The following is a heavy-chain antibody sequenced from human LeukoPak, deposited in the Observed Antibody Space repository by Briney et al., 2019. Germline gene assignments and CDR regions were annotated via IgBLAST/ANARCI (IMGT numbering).Heavy chain of an antibody. CDR3: AKGGRWDYYDSSD. Sequence: GGSLRLSCAASGLTFSSYAMTWVRQAPGKGLEWVSGISGNGGTTYYADSVKGRFTISRDNSKNTLYLQMNSLRIEDTAVYYCAKGGRWDYYDSSDWGQGTMVTVSS. CDR2: ISGNGGTT. D-gene: IGHD3-22*01. CDR1: GLTFSSYA. J-gene: IGHJ3*01. V-gene: IGHV3-23*01.